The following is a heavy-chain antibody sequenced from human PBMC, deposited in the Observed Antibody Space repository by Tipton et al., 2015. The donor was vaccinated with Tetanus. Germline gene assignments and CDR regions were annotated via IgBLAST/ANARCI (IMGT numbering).Heavy chain of an antibody. D-gene: IGHD2-8*01. J-gene: IGHJ4*02. CDR3: ARAHCTDGVCNFDF. CDR1: GYIFNNYW. Sequence: QLVQSGGEVKKPGESLKISCKGSGYIFNNYWIGWVRQKPGKGLEWMGIVYPGDSDTRYSPSFQGQVTISVDKSINTAYLQWSSLKASDTSMSYCARAHCTDGVCNFDFWGQGALVTVAS. V-gene: IGHV5-51*01. CDR2: VYPGDSDT.